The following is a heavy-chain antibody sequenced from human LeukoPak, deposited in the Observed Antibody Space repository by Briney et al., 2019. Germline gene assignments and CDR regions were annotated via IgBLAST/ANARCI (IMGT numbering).Heavy chain of an antibody. Sequence: GGSLRLSCGASGFTFSSYAMSWVRQAPGKGLEWVSAISGSGDSTYYADSVKGRFTISRDNSKNTLYLQMNSLRAEDTAVYYCARERGPAADAFDIWGQGTMVTVSS. J-gene: IGHJ3*02. CDR3: ARERGPAADAFDI. D-gene: IGHD2-2*01. CDR2: ISGSGDST. V-gene: IGHV3-23*01. CDR1: GFTFSSYA.